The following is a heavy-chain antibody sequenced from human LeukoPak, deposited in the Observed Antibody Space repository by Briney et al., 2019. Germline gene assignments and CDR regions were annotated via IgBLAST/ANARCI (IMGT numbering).Heavy chain of an antibody. CDR2: ISSSSSYI. V-gene: IGHV3-21*01. CDR3: ASRAPYGSGSYYPWFDS. CDR1: GFTFSSYS. D-gene: IGHD3-10*01. J-gene: IGHJ5*01. Sequence: GGSLRLSCAASGFTFSSYSMNWVRQAPGKGLEWVSSISSSSSYINYAASVKGRFTISRDNAKNSLYLQLNSLRAEDTAVYYCASRAPYGSGSYYPWFDSWGQGTLVTVSS.